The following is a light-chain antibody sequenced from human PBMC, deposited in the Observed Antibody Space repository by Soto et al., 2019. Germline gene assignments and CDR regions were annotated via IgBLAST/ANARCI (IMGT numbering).Light chain of an antibody. CDR2: GAS. V-gene: IGKV3-15*01. CDR3: QQFNYWPPIT. Sequence: EIVLTQSTGTLSLSPGERATLSCRAIQSVSSAYLAWYQQKPGQAPRLLMYGASTRASGIPARFSASGSGTEFTLTISSLQSEDFAVYYCQQFNYWPPITFGQGTRLEVK. J-gene: IGKJ5*01. CDR1: QSVSSAY.